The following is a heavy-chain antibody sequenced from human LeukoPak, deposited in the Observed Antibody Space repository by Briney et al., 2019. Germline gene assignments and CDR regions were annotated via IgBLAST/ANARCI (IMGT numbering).Heavy chain of an antibody. V-gene: IGHV3-74*01. D-gene: IGHD2/OR15-2a*01. CDR3: VSFYETY. Sequence: QPGRSLRLSCAASGFTFDDYAMHWVRQAPGKGLVWVSHINSDGSWTSYADSVKGRFTISKDNAKNTVYLQMNSPRAEDTAVYYCVSFYETYWGRGTLVTVSS. CDR1: GFTFDDYA. CDR2: INSDGSWT. J-gene: IGHJ4*02.